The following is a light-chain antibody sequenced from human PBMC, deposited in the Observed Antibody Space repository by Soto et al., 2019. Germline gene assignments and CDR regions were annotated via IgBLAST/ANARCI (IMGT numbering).Light chain of an antibody. J-gene: IGLJ3*02. CDR3: LSYTSANTRV. CDR1: SNDVGAYKY. Sequence: QSALTQPASVSGSPGQSITISCTGTSNDVGAYKYVSWYQQQPDKAPKLIIYEVTNRPSGVSNRFSGSKSGNTASLTISGLQAEDEADYYCLSYTSANTRVFGGGTKLTVL. V-gene: IGLV2-14*01. CDR2: EVT.